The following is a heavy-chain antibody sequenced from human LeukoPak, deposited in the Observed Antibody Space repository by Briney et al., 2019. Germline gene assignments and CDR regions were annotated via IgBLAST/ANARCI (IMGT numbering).Heavy chain of an antibody. CDR1: GITFSSHS. Sequence: GGSLRLSCAASGITFSSHSMNWVRQAPGKGLEWLSYISTTSGTIYYEDSVKGRFTISRDNAKNSLYLQMNSLRAEDTAVYYCVGGVDFWSGFFYWGQGTLVTVSS. CDR3: VGGVDFWSGFFY. CDR2: ISTTSGTI. V-gene: IGHV3-48*01. J-gene: IGHJ4*02. D-gene: IGHD3-3*01.